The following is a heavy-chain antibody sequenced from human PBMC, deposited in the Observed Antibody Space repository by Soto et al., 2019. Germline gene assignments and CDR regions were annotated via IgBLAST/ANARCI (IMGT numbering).Heavy chain of an antibody. Sequence: GGSLRLSCAASGFTFSSYSMNWVRQAPGKGLEWVSSISSSSSYIYYADSVKGRFTISRDNAKNSLYLQMNSLRAEDTAVYYCARDGAGAVAGRYYMDVWGKGTTVTVSS. J-gene: IGHJ6*03. CDR3: ARDGAGAVAGRYYMDV. D-gene: IGHD6-19*01. V-gene: IGHV3-21*01. CDR2: ISSSSSYI. CDR1: GFTFSSYS.